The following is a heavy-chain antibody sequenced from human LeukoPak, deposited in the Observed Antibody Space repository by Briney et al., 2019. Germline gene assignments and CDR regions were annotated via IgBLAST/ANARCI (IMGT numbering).Heavy chain of an antibody. D-gene: IGHD2-15*01. J-gene: IGHJ5*02. Sequence: ASVKVSCKASGYTFTSYGINWLRQATGQGLEWMGWMNPNSGNTGYAQKFQGRVTMTRNASISTAYMELSSLRSEDTAVYYCARGVVVVAATHVFDPWGQGTLVTVSS. CDR1: GYTFTSYG. CDR2: MNPNSGNT. CDR3: ARGVVVVAATHVFDP. V-gene: IGHV1-8*02.